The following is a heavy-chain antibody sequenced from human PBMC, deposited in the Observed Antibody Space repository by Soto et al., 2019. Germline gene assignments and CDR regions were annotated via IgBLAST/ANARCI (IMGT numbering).Heavy chain of an antibody. CDR3: AGGVDTAMDDAFDI. CDR2: IIPIFGTA. CDR1: GGTFSSYA. V-gene: IGHV1-69*13. Sequence: SVKVSCKASGGTFSSYAISWVRQAPGQGLEWMGGIIPIFGTANYAQKFQGRVTITADESTSTAYMELSSLRSEDTAVYYCAGGVDTAMDDAFDIWGQGAMVTV. J-gene: IGHJ3*02. D-gene: IGHD5-18*01.